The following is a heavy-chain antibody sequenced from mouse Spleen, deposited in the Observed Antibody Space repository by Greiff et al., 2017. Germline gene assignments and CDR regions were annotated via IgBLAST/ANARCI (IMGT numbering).Heavy chain of an antibody. CDR2: IWRGGST. D-gene: IGHD1-1*01. Sequence: VQLQQSGPGLVQPSQSLSITCTVSGFSFTSYGVHWVRQSPGKGLEWLGVIWRGGSTDYNAAFMSRLSITKDNSKSQVFFKMNSLQADDTAIYYCAKNYYGSSYWYFDVWGAGTTVTVSS. J-gene: IGHJ1*01. CDR3: AKNYYGSSYWYFDV. CDR1: GFSFTSYG. V-gene: IGHV2-5*01.